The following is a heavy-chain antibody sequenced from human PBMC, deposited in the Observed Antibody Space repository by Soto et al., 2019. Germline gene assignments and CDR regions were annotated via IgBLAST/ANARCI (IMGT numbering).Heavy chain of an antibody. D-gene: IGHD3-10*01. J-gene: IGHJ3*02. V-gene: IGHV3-48*01. CDR3: ARDRITMVRGVDAFDI. Sequence: EVQLVESGGGLVQPGGSLRLSCAASGFTFSSYSMNWVRQAPGKGLEWGSYISSSSSTIYYADSVKGRFTISRDNAKNSLYLQMNSLRAEDTAVYYCARDRITMVRGVDAFDIWGQGTMVTVSS. CDR2: ISSSSSTI. CDR1: GFTFSSYS.